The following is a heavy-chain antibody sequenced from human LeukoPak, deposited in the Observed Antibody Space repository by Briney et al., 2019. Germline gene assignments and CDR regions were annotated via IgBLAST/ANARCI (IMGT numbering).Heavy chain of an antibody. Sequence: ASVKVSCKASGYTFTSYGISWVRQAPGQGLEWMGWINTNTGNPTYAQGFTGRFVFSLDTSVSTAYLQISSLKAEDTAVYYCAREMDCSGGSCYVAFDPWGQGTLVTVSS. D-gene: IGHD2-15*01. J-gene: IGHJ5*02. CDR1: GYTFTSYG. CDR2: INTNTGNP. V-gene: IGHV7-4-1*02. CDR3: AREMDCSGGSCYVAFDP.